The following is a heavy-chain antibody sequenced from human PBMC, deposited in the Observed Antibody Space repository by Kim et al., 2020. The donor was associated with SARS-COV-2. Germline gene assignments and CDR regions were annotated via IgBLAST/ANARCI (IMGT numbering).Heavy chain of an antibody. J-gene: IGHJ6*02. CDR1: GGFINSYY. V-gene: IGHV4-59*08. CDR3: ARISAVAGMITDYYYGMDV. D-gene: IGHD6-19*01. CDR2: IYYTGST. Sequence: SETLSLTCTVSGGFINSYYWSWIRQPPGKGLEWLGYIYYTGSTNYNPSLKSRVTISVDTSKNQFSLKLSSVTAADTAVYYCARISAVAGMITDYYYGMDVWGQGTTVTVSS.